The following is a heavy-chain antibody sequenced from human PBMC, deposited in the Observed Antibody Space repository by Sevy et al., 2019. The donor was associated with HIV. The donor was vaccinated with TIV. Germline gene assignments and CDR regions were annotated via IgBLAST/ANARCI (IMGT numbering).Heavy chain of an antibody. V-gene: IGHV3-21*01. D-gene: IGHD3-10*01. CDR2: ISSGSSYI. CDR1: GFTFSNYF. J-gene: IGHJ4*02. CDR3: ARGDYYGSLYYFDY. Sequence: GGSLRLSCAASGFTFSNYFINWGRQAPGKGLEWVSSISSGSSYIFYADSVKGRFTISRDNAKNSLYLHMNSLRAEDTAVYYCARGDYYGSLYYFDYWGPGTLVTVSS.